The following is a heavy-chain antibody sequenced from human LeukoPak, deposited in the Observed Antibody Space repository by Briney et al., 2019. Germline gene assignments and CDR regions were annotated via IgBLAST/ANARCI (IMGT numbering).Heavy chain of an antibody. CDR3: AKALRYLDWLLYDAFDI. J-gene: IGHJ3*02. Sequence: PGGSLRLSCAASGFTFSSYAMSWVRQAPGKGLEWVSAISGSGGSTYYADSVKGRFTISRDNSKNTQYLQMNSLRAEDTAVYYCAKALRYLDWLLYDAFDIWGQGTMVTVSS. D-gene: IGHD3-9*01. V-gene: IGHV3-23*01. CDR1: GFTFSSYA. CDR2: ISGSGGST.